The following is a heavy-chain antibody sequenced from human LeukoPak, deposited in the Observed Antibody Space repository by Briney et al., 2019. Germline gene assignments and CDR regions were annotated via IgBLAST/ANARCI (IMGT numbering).Heavy chain of an antibody. V-gene: IGHV4-34*01. Sequence: PSETLSLTCAVYGGSFSGYYWSWIRQPPGKGLEWIGEINHSGSTNYNPSLKSRVTISVDTSKNQFSLKLSSVTAADTAVYYCAGMPDPKSGSFRSVYGMDVWGQGTTVTVSS. D-gene: IGHD3-16*02. CDR3: AGMPDPKSGSFRSVYGMDV. J-gene: IGHJ6*02. CDR1: GGSFSGYY. CDR2: INHSGST.